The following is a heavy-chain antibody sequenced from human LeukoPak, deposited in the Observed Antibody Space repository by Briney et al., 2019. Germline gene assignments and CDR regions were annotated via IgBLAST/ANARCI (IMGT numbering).Heavy chain of an antibody. CDR1: GYTFTGYY. CDR2: INPNSGGT. CDR3: ARVPHRSQMVRGIDAFDI. J-gene: IGHJ3*02. V-gene: IGHV1-2*02. D-gene: IGHD3-10*01. Sequence: ASVKVSCKASGYTFTGYYMHWVRQAPGQGLEWMGWINPNSGGTNYAQKFQGRVTMTRDTSISTAYMELSRLRSDDTAVYYCARVPHRSQMVRGIDAFDIWGQGTMVTVSS.